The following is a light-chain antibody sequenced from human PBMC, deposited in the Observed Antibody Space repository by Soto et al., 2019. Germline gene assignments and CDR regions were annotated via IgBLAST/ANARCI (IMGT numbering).Light chain of an antibody. CDR3: QPEDTLHLP. Sequence: EIVMTQSPATLSVSPGERATLSCRASQSVGSKLAWYQQKPGQAPRLLIYGASTRATGIPARFSGSGSGTEFHLTFRRLPAEGFEVYFCQPEDTLHLPFRGGAKVEIK. J-gene: IGKJ4*01. CDR1: QSVGSK. V-gene: IGKV3-15*01. CDR2: GAS.